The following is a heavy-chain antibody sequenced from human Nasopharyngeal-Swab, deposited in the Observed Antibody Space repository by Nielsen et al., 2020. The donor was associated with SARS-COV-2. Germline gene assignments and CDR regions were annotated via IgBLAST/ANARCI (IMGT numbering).Heavy chain of an antibody. Sequence: GESLKISCAASGFTFRSYVMPWVRQAPGKGLEWVAVISYDGSNKYYADSVKGRFTISRDNSKNTLYLQMNSLRAEDTAVYYCAKGSVIFDYSRHWYFDLWGRGTLVTVSS. CDR3: AKGSVIFDYSRHWYFDL. V-gene: IGHV3-30*18. D-gene: IGHD3/OR15-3a*01. J-gene: IGHJ2*01. CDR1: GFTFRSYV. CDR2: ISYDGSNK.